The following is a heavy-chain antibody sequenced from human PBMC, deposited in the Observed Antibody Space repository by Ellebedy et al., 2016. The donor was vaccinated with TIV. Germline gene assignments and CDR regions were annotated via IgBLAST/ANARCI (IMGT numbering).Heavy chain of an antibody. Sequence: GESLKISXVASGFTFSTFDMSWVRQAPGKRLEWVGRIKSKADGETTDLLAPVKGRFSISRDDSTNTLYLQMNSLKTEDTGVYYCTTGGYGSGSEYWGQGVLVTVSS. D-gene: IGHD3-10*01. V-gene: IGHV3-15*01. CDR2: IKSKADGETT. CDR1: GFTFSTFD. J-gene: IGHJ4*02. CDR3: TTGGYGSGSEY.